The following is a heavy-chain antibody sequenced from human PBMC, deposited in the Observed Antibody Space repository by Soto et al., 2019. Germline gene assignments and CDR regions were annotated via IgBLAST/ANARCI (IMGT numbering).Heavy chain of an antibody. Sequence: SETLSLTCTVSGGSISSYYWSWIRQPPGKGLEWIGYIYYSGSTNYNPSLKSRVTISVDTSKNQFSLKLSSVTAADTAVYYCGRHGEVVPAAMGVPYYFDYWGQGTLVTVSS. CDR3: GRHGEVVPAAMGVPYYFDY. CDR1: GGSISSYY. J-gene: IGHJ4*02. CDR2: IYYSGST. D-gene: IGHD2-2*01. V-gene: IGHV4-59*08.